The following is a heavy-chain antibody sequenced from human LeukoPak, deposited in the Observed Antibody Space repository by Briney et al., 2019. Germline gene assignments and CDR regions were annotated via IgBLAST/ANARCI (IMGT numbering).Heavy chain of an antibody. CDR1: GFTSSTYT. D-gene: IGHD5-24*01. V-gene: IGHV3-21*01. CDR3: AREERDGYNYYWYFDL. Sequence: GGSLRLSCEVSGFTSSTYTMNWVRQAPGKGLEWVSSISSSGLYIYYADSVKGRFTISRDNAKNSLYLQMSSLRAEDTAVYYCAREERDGYNYYWYFDLWGRGTLVTVSS. J-gene: IGHJ2*01. CDR2: ISSSGLYI.